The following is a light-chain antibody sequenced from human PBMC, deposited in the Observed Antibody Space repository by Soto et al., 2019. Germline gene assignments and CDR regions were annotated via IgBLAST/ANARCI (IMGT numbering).Light chain of an antibody. CDR2: VAS. J-gene: IGKJ5*01. CDR3: QQYNNWPPTT. Sequence: SPATLSVSPGEXAPLSCRASQSVISNLAWDQQKPCQGPSLLIYVASTMATGVPAMFSGRGSWTEFTLTIRSLQSEDFAFYYCQQYNNWPPTTFGQGPRLEIK. CDR1: QSVISN. V-gene: IGKV3-15*01.